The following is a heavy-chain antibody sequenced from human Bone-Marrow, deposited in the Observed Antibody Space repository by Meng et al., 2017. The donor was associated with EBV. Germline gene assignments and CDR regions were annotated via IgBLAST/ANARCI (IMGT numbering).Heavy chain of an antibody. CDR2: ISYDGSNK. V-gene: IGHV3-30*18. CDR3: AKAVEMATFFDY. Sequence: VQSVWSGGGVFPPGRSLSLSCAASGFTFSSYGMHWVRQAPGKGLEWVAVISYDGSNKYYADSVKGRFTISRDNSKNTLYLQMNSLRAEDTAVYYCAKAVEMATFFDYWGQGTLVTVSS. J-gene: IGHJ4*02. D-gene: IGHD5-24*01. CDR1: GFTFSSYG.